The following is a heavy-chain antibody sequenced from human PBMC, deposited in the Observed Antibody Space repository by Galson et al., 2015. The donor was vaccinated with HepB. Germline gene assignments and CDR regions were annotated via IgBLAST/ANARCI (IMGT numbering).Heavy chain of an antibody. CDR3: ARAFSSSWYKFYFDY. J-gene: IGHJ4*02. Sequence: TLSLTCTVSRGSISSGGYYWSWIRQHPGKGLEWIGNIYYRGNTEYNPSLRSRVIISTDMSKSQLSLKLSSVTAADTAVYYCARAFSSSWYKFYFDYWGQGTLVTVSS. CDR2: IYYRGNT. V-gene: IGHV4-31*03. D-gene: IGHD6-13*01. CDR1: RGSISSGGYY.